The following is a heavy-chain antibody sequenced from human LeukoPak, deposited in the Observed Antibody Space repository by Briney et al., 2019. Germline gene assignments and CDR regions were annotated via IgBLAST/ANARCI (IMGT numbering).Heavy chain of an antibody. J-gene: IGHJ3*02. D-gene: IGHD3-22*01. V-gene: IGHV4-38-2*02. CDR3: ARWWGYYYDSSGSKAFDI. Sequence: SETLSLTCTVSGYSISSGYYWGWIRQPPGKGLEWIGYIYYSGSTNYNPSLKSRVTISVDTSKNQFSLKLSSVTAADTAVYYCARWWGYYYDSSGSKAFDIWGQGTMVTVSS. CDR2: IYYSGST. CDR1: GYSISSGYY.